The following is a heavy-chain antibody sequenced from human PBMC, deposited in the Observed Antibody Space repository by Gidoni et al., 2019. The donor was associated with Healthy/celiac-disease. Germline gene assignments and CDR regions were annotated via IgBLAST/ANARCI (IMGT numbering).Heavy chain of an antibody. D-gene: IGHD5-18*01. V-gene: IGHV4-61*01. CDR1: GGSVSSGSYY. Sequence: QVQLQASGPGLVKPSETLSLTCTVSGGSVSSGSYYWSWIRQPPGKGLEWIGYIYYSGSTNYNPSLKSRVTISVDTSKNQFSLKLSSVTAADTAVYYCAREWGYSYGYRWFDPWGQGTLVTVSS. CDR2: IYYSGST. J-gene: IGHJ5*02. CDR3: AREWGYSYGYRWFDP.